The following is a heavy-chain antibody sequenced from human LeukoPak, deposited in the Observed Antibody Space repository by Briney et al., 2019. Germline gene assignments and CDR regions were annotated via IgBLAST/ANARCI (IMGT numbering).Heavy chain of an antibody. CDR1: GYTFTSYA. J-gene: IGHJ4*02. CDR3: AREYYYDSSGYPTYYFDY. V-gene: IGHV1-3*03. D-gene: IGHD3-22*01. CDR2: INAGNGNT. Sequence: GASVKVSCKASGYTFTSYAMHWVRQAPGQRLEWMGWINAGNGNTKYSQEFQGRVTITRDTSASTAYMELSSLRSEDMAVYYCAREYYYDSSGYPTYYFDYWGQGTLVTVSS.